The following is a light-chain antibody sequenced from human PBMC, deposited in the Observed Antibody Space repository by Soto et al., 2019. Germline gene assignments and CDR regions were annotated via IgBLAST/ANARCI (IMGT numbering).Light chain of an antibody. J-gene: IGKJ1*01. V-gene: IGKV3-20*01. Sequence: EIELTQSPGTLSLSPGERATLSCRASQSVSSSYLAWYQQKPGQAPRLLIYGASSRDTGIPDRFSGSGSGTDFTLTISRLEPEDFAAYYCPQYGSSPRAFGQGTKVEIK. CDR3: PQYGSSPRA. CDR2: GAS. CDR1: QSVSSSY.